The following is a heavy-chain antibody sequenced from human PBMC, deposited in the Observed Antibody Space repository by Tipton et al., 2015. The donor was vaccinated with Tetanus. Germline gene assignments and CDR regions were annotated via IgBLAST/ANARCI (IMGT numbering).Heavy chain of an antibody. V-gene: IGHV3-66*04. CDR3: ARQWDSIGLSAFDI. CDR1: GFTFSSYA. D-gene: IGHD3-22*01. Sequence: SLRLSCTASGFTFSSYAMSWVRQAPGKGLEWVSLIYGGGVTYYADSVKGRFTISRDNSKNTVYLQMSSLRAEDTAVYYCARQWDSIGLSAFDIWGQGTMVTVSS. J-gene: IGHJ3*02. CDR2: IYGGGVT.